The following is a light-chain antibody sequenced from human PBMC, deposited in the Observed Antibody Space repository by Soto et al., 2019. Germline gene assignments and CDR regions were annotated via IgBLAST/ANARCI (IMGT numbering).Light chain of an antibody. J-gene: IGKJ4*01. CDR2: DAT. V-gene: IGKV1-33*01. Sequence: DILLTQSPSSLSASVGDRVTITCQASQDINNYLNWYQQKPGKAPKLLIFDATNLETGVPSRFSGGGSGTDFTFTIRSLQPEDIATYYCQHYDNVLALTFGGGTKVEI. CDR3: QHYDNVLALT. CDR1: QDINNY.